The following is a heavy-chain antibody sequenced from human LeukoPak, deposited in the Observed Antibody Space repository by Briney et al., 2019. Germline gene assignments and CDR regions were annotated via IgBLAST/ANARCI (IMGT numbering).Heavy chain of an antibody. D-gene: IGHD2-2*01. CDR3: AKDSSITNYYHGVAV. V-gene: IGHV3-48*03. J-gene: IGHJ6*01. CDR1: GFTLRNYE. CDR2: ISSRDSTI. Sequence: GGSQTLSCAASGFTLRNYEVNWVRQAPGKGLEWVSYISSRDSTIYYADSVKGRFTISRDNAKNSVYLQMNSLRAEDTALYHCAKDSSITNYYHGVAVWGQGTTVTVSS.